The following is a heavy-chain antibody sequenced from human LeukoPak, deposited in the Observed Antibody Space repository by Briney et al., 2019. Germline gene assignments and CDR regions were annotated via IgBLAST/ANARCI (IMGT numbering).Heavy chain of an antibody. CDR3: ARGKKQQLTPFDY. CDR2: IYYSGST. J-gene: IGHJ4*02. V-gene: IGHV4-59*07. D-gene: IGHD6-13*01. CDR1: GGSISSYY. Sequence: SDTLSLTCTVSGGSISSYYWSWIRQPPGKGLEWIGYIYYSGSTNYNPSLKSRVTISVDTSKNQFSLKLSSVTAADTAVYYCARGKKQQLTPFDYWGQGTLVTVSS.